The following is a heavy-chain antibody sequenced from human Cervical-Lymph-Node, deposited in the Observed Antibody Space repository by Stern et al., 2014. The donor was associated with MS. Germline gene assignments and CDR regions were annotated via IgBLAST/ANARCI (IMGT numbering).Heavy chain of an antibody. CDR2: ISSHGTTT. J-gene: IGHJ6*02. CDR3: VREGIASAGYYYYYGMDV. Sequence: QVQLVESGGGLVKPGGSLRLSCTASGFTFSDHYMSWVRQAPGQGLEWLSYISSHGTTTYYSDSVKGRFTISRDNAKNSLYLQMNSLRVDDTAVYYCVREGIASAGYYYYYGMDVWGLGTTVIVSS. D-gene: IGHD6-25*01. V-gene: IGHV3-11*01. CDR1: GFTFSDHY.